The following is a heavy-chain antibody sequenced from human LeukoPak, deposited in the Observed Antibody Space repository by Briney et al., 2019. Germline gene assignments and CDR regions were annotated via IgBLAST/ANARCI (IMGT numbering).Heavy chain of an antibody. J-gene: IGHJ4*02. Sequence: ASVKVSCKASGYTFTGYYMHWVRQAPGQGLEWMGRINPNSGGTNYAQKFQGRVTMTRDTSISTAYMELSRLRSDDTAVYYCAWQVRGVTLFDYWGQGTLVTVSS. CDR3: AWQVRGVTLFDY. CDR2: INPNSGGT. D-gene: IGHD3-10*01. V-gene: IGHV1-2*06. CDR1: GYTFTGYY.